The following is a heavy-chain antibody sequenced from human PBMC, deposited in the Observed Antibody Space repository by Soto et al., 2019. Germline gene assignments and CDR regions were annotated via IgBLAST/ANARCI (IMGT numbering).Heavy chain of an antibody. CDR2: IYYSGST. V-gene: IGHV4-31*03. D-gene: IGHD6-13*01. Sequence: PSETLSLTCTVSGGSISSGVYYWSWIRQHPGKGLEWIGYIYYSGSTYYNPSLKSRVTISVDTSKNQFSLKLSSVTAADTAVYYCAKNRYSSSWYGNWFDPWGQGTLVTVSS. CDR3: AKNRYSSSWYGNWFDP. CDR1: GGSISSGVYY. J-gene: IGHJ5*02.